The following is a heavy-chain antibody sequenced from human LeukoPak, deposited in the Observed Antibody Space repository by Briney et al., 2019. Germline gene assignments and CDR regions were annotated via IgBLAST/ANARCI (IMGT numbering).Heavy chain of an antibody. CDR2: IYPGDSET. V-gene: IGHV5-51*01. J-gene: IGHJ4*02. CDR3: ARDRIAAAGSIDY. D-gene: IGHD6-13*01. Sequence: KYGKSLKISCKGSGYRFTTYWIGWVRQMPGKGLEWMGIIYPGDSETRYSPSFQGQVTISADKSIATAYLQWSSLRSEDTAVYYCARDRIAAAGSIDYWGQGTLVTVSS. CDR1: GYRFTTYW.